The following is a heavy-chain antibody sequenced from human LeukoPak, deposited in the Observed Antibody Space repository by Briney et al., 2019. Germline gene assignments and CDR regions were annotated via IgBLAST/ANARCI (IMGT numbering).Heavy chain of an antibody. J-gene: IGHJ4*02. Sequence: GASVRVSCKASGYTFTGYYMHWVRQAPGQGLEWMGWINPNSGGTNYAQKFQGRVTMTRDTSISTAYMELSRLRSDDTAVYYCAREGAYRQRGPLGDYWGQGTLVTVSS. CDR3: AREGAYRQRGPLGDY. CDR2: INPNSGGT. CDR1: GYTFTGYY. D-gene: IGHD6-25*01. V-gene: IGHV1-2*02.